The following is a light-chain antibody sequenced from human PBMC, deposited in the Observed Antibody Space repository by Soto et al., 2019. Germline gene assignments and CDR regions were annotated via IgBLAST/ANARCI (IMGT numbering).Light chain of an antibody. CDR1: QSIFYSPNNKNC. J-gene: IGKJ2*03. V-gene: IGKV4-1*01. CDR3: QQFCRLPYS. Sequence: DIVMTQSPDSLAVSLGERATINCKSSQSIFYSPNNKNCLAWYQQKPGQPPKLFIYWTSVREPGVPDRFSGSGSGTDYTLTISSLRAEDVAVYYSQQFCRLPYSFGQGTKLEIK. CDR2: WTS.